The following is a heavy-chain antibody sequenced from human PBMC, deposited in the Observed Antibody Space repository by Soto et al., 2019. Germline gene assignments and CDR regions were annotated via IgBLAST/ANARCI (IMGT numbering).Heavy chain of an antibody. J-gene: IGHJ6*02. CDR2: IYYSVST. D-gene: IGHD3-3*02. V-gene: IGHV4-31*03. Sequence: SETLSLTCTVSGGSISSGCYYWSWILQHPVKGLEWIGYIYYSVSTYYNPSLKSRVTIAVDTSKNQFSLKLSSVTAADTAVYYCARTQRRDPPFLEFSGMDVWGQGTTVTVSS. CDR3: ARTQRRDPPFLEFSGMDV. CDR1: GGSISSGCYY.